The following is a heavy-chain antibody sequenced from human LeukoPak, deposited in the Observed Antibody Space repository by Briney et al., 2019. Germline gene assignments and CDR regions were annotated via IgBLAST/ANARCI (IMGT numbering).Heavy chain of an antibody. CDR3: ARGRVTVAGPGDY. V-gene: IGHV4-4*02. CDR1: GGSISSSAW. J-gene: IGHJ4*02. CDR2: IYHDGST. Sequence: SETLSLTCAVCGGSISSSAWWSWVRQPPGKGLEWIGEIYHDGSTNYNPSLKSRVTISVDKPQDQFSLRLRSVTAADTAVYYCARGRVTVAGPGDYWGQGTLVTVSS. D-gene: IGHD6-19*01.